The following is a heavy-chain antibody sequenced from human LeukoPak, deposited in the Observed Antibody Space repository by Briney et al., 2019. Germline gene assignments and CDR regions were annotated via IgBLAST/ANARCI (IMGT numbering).Heavy chain of an antibody. CDR3: ASAPDYYYYYMDV. J-gene: IGHJ6*03. CDR2: IYYTGST. Sequence: SETLSLTCTISGGSIISSFYYWGWIRQPPGKGLEWIGTIYYTGSTYHNPSLKSRVSISVDTSNNQFSLKLSSVTAADTAVYYCASAPDYYYYYMDVWGRGTTVTVSS. V-gene: IGHV4-39*07. CDR1: GGSIISSFYY.